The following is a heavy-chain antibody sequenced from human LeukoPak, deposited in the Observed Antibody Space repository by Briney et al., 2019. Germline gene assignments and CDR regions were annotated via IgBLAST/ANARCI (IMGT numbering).Heavy chain of an antibody. Sequence: GGSLRLSCAASGFTFSSYSMNWVRQAPGKGLEWVSSISSSSSYIYYADSVKGRFTISRDNAKNSLYLHMNSLRAEDTAVYYCARDRHGGNSLGYWGQGTLVTVSS. CDR2: ISSSSSYI. V-gene: IGHV3-21*01. CDR1: GFTFSSYS. CDR3: ARDRHGGNSLGY. D-gene: IGHD4-23*01. J-gene: IGHJ4*02.